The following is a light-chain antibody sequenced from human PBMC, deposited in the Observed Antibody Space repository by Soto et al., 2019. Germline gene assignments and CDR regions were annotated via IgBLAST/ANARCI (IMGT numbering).Light chain of an antibody. J-gene: IGLJ2*01. CDR2: EVS. CDR1: SSDVGGYNY. Sequence: QSALTQPASVSGSPGQSITISCTGTSSDVGGYNYVSWYQQHPGKAPELMIYEVSNRPSGVSNRFSGSKSGNTASLTSSGLQADDEADYDGSSYTSSSTLVVFGGGTQLTVL. CDR3: SSYTSSSTLVV. V-gene: IGLV2-14*01.